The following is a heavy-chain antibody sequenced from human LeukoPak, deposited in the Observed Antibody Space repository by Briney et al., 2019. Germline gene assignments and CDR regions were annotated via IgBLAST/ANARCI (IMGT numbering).Heavy chain of an antibody. CDR3: ASELLRLPVWFDP. Sequence: PSQTLSLTCTVSGGSISSGGYYWSWIRQPAGKGLEWIGRIYTSGSTNYNPSLKSRVTISVDTSKNQFSLKLSSVTAADTAVYYCASELLRLPVWFDPWGQGTLVTVSS. D-gene: IGHD2/OR15-2a*01. CDR1: GGSISSGGYY. J-gene: IGHJ5*02. CDR2: IYTSGST. V-gene: IGHV4-61*02.